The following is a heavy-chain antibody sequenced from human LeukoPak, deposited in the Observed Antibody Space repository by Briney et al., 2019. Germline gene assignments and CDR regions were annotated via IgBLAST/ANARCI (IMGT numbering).Heavy chain of an antibody. V-gene: IGHV3-23*01. D-gene: IGHD3-9*01. CDR1: GFTFSSYA. J-gene: IGHJ4*02. CDR3: AKDGYDILTGREN. Sequence: GGSLRLSCAASGFTFSSYAMSWVRQAPGKGLEWVSAISGSGGSTYYADSVKGRSTISRDNSKNTLYLQMNSLRAEDTAVYYCAKDGYDILTGRENWGQGTLVTVSS. CDR2: ISGSGGST.